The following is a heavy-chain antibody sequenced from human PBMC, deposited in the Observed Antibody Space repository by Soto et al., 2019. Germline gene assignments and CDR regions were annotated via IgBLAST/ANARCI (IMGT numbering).Heavy chain of an antibody. CDR3: ARGVIAAAGNYYYGMDV. J-gene: IGHJ6*02. D-gene: IGHD6-13*01. Sequence: GASVKVSCKASGYTFTGYYMHWVRQAPGQGLEWMGWINPNSGGTNYAQKFQGWVTMTRDTSISTAYMELSRLRSDDTAVYYCARGVIAAAGNYYYGMDVWGQGTTVTVSS. V-gene: IGHV1-2*04. CDR1: GYTFTGYY. CDR2: INPNSGGT.